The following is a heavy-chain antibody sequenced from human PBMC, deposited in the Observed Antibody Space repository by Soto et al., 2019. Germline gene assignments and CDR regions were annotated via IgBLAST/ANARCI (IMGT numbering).Heavy chain of an antibody. CDR1: GFTFSSYA. D-gene: IGHD1-26*01. V-gene: IGHV3-30-3*01. CDR3: ARDPGELHYYGMDV. CDR2: ISYDGSNK. J-gene: IGHJ6*02. Sequence: VGSLRLSCAASGFTFSSYAMRWVRQAPGKGLEWVAVISYDGSNKYYADSVKGRFTISRDNSKNTLYLQMNSLRAEDTAVYYCARDPGELHYYGMDVWGQGTTVTVSS.